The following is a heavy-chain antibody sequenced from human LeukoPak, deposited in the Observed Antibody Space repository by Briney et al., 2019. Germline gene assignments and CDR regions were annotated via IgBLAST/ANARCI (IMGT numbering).Heavy chain of an antibody. V-gene: IGHV4-34*01. CDR1: GGSFSGYY. Sequence: PSETLSLTCAVYGGSFSGYYWSWIRQPSGKGLEWIGSIYYSGSTYYNPSLKSRVTISVDTSKNQFSLKLSSVTAADTAVYYCARSHLSLWFGELLYRPYYFDYWGQGTLVTVSS. D-gene: IGHD3-10*01. CDR2: IYYSGST. J-gene: IGHJ4*02. CDR3: ARSHLSLWFGELLYRPYYFDY.